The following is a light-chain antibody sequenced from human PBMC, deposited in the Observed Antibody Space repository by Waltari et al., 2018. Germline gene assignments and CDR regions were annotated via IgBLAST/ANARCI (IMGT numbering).Light chain of an antibody. Sequence: QQPRKGPCYVMKVNIDGSRRKGDGIPDRFSGSSSGAARYLTISSLQSEDEADYFCETGGHGTWVFGGGTKLTVL. CDR2: VNIDGSR. CDR3: ETGGHGTWV. V-gene: IGLV4-69*01. J-gene: IGLJ3*02.